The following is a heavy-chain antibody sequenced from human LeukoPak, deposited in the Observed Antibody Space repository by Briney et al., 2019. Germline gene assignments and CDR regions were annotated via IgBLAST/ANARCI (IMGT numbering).Heavy chain of an antibody. V-gene: IGHV4-39*07. D-gene: IGHD3-22*01. Sequence: PSETLSLTCTVSGGSISSSSYYWGWIRQPPGKGLEWIGRIYYSGSTYYNPSLKSRVTISVDTSKNQFSLKLSSVTAADTAVYYCARWVKRDYYDSSPAGCFDYWGQGTLVTVSS. CDR1: GGSISSSSYY. CDR2: IYYSGST. CDR3: ARWVKRDYYDSSPAGCFDY. J-gene: IGHJ4*02.